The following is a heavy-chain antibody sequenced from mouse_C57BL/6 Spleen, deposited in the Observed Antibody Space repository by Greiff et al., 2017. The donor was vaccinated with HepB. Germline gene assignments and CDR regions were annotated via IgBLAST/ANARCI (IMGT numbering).Heavy chain of an antibody. J-gene: IGHJ4*01. CDR2: INPNNGGT. CDR1: GYTFTDYN. D-gene: IGHD2-4*01. V-gene: IGHV1-22*01. Sequence: EVQLQQSGPELVKPGASVKMSCKASGYTFTDYNMHWVKQSHGKSLEWIGYINPNNGGTSYNQKFKGKATLTVNKSSSTAYMELRSLTSEDSAVYYWARERLRPFYYAMDYWGQGTSVTVSS. CDR3: ARERLRPFYYAMDY.